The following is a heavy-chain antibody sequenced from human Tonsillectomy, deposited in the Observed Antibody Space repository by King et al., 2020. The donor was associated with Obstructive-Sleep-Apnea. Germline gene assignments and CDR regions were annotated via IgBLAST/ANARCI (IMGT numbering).Heavy chain of an antibody. V-gene: IGHV2-70*04. D-gene: IGHD2-2*03. Sequence: VTLKESGPALVKPTQTLTLTCTFSGFSLITSGMGVSWIRQPPGKALEWLSRIVCDDDKYYSTSLKTRFTISKDTSKNQVVLTMTNMDPVDTATYYCALDRGNSRGQDYWGQGTLVTVSS. J-gene: IGHJ4*02. CDR2: IVCDDDK. CDR3: ALDRGNSRGQDY. CDR1: GFSLITSGMG.